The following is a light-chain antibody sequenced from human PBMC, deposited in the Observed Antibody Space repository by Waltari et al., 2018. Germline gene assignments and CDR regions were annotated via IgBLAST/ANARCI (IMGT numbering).Light chain of an antibody. CDR1: QGISSW. J-gene: IGKJ2*03. CDR3: QQYNSAPPYS. Sequence: DIQMTHSPSSLSASVGDSVTITCRASQGISSWLAWYQKKPGTAPKLLVYKASSLQSGVPSRFSGSGSGTDFTLTFSSLQPEDFATYYCQQYNSAPPYSFGQGTKVEIK. V-gene: IGKV1-12*01. CDR2: KAS.